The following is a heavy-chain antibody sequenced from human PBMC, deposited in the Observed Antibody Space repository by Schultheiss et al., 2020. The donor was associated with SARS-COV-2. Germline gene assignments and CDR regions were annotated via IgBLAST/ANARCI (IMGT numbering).Heavy chain of an antibody. Sequence: GGSLRLSCAASGFTFSDYYMSWIRQAPGKGLEWVSYISSSSSYTNYADSVKGRFTISRDNAKNSLYLQMNSLRAEDTAVYYCARDIIVATIRWGYYYYGMDVWGQGTTVTVSS. V-gene: IGHV3-11*06. CDR1: GFTFSDYY. CDR2: ISSSSSYT. J-gene: IGHJ6*02. CDR3: ARDIIVATIRWGYYYYGMDV. D-gene: IGHD5-12*01.